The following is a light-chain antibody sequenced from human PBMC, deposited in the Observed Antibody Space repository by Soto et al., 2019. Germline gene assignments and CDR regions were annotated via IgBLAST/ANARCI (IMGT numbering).Light chain of an antibody. CDR2: DAS. Sequence: DIQMTQSPSTLAASVGDKVTITCRASQSISSWLAWYQQKPGKAPKLVIYDASSLESGVPSRFSGSGSGTEFTLTISSLQPDDFATFYCQQYNTYPITFGQGTRLEI. CDR1: QSISSW. J-gene: IGKJ5*01. CDR3: QQYNTYPIT. V-gene: IGKV1-5*01.